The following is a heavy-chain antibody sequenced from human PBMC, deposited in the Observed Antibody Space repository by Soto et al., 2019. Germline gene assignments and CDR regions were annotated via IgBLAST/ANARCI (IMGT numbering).Heavy chain of an antibody. Sequence: SGPTLVXPTQTLTLTCTFSGFSLSTSGVGVGWIRQPPGKALEWLALIYWDDDKRYSPSLKRRLTITKDTSKTQVVLTMTNMDPGDTATYYFAHIGCCSSTSCSPYNWFDAWGQGTLVTVSS. V-gene: IGHV2-5*02. CDR2: IYWDDDK. D-gene: IGHD2-2*01. CDR3: AHIGCCSSTSCSPYNWFDA. CDR1: GFSLSTSGVG. J-gene: IGHJ5*02.